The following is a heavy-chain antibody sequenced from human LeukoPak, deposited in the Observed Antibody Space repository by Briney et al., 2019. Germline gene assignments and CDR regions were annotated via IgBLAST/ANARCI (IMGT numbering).Heavy chain of an antibody. CDR3: ARCVRIGDSSGYQGELDY. V-gene: IGHV1-69*04. J-gene: IGHJ4*02. Sequence: SVKVSCKASGGTFSSYAISWVRQAPGQGLEWMGRIIPILGIANYAQKFQGRVAITADKSTSTAYMELSSLRSEDTAVYYCARCVRIGDSSGYQGELDYWGQGTLVTVSS. CDR1: GGTFSSYA. D-gene: IGHD3-22*01. CDR2: IIPILGIA.